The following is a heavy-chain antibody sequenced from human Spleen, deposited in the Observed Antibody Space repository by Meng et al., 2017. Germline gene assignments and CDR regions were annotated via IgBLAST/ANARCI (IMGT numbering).Heavy chain of an antibody. V-gene: IGHV1-2*02. CDR3: ARVKYSGYDCLDF. CDR1: GYIFTDFY. Sequence: ASVKVSCKTSGYIFTDFYVHWVRQAPGQGLESMGWINPHSGDTHSAQKFQGRVTMTWDTSISTVYMELSSLRSDDTAVYFCARVKYSGYDCLDFWGQGTRVT. J-gene: IGHJ4*02. CDR2: INPHSGDT. D-gene: IGHD5-12*01.